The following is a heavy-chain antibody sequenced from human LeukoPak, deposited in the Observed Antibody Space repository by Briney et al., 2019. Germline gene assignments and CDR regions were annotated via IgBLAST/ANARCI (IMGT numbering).Heavy chain of an antibody. V-gene: IGHV3-11*04. Sequence: GGSLRLSCAASGFTFSDYYMSWIRQAPGKGLEWVSYISGSGSTIYYADSVKGRFTISRDNSKNTLYLQMNSLRAEDTAVYYCARGMTTVNDFDYWGQGTLVTVSS. CDR1: GFTFSDYY. CDR3: ARGMTTVNDFDY. D-gene: IGHD4-11*01. J-gene: IGHJ4*02. CDR2: ISGSGSTI.